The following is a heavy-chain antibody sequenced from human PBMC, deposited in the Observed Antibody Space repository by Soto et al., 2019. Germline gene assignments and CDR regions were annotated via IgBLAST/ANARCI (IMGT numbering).Heavy chain of an antibody. CDR3: ARDWDYSSSWSGFDY. J-gene: IGHJ4*02. Sequence: GGSLRLSCATSGFTFSSHSMNWVRQAPGKGLEWVSLISGTSSYIYYADSVKGRFIISRDNAKNSLYLQMNSLRAEDTAVYYCARDWDYSSSWSGFDYWGQGTLVTVSS. CDR1: GFTFSSHS. CDR2: ISGTSSYI. D-gene: IGHD6-13*01. V-gene: IGHV3-21*01.